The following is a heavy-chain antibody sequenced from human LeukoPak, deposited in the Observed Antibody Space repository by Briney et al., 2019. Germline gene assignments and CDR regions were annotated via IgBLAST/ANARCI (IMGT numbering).Heavy chain of an antibody. V-gene: IGHV3-23*01. CDR3: AKDRGVRGAAFDY. D-gene: IGHD3-10*01. Sequence: GGSLRLSCAASGFTFSSYAMSWVRQAPGKGLEWVSAISGSGGSTYYADSVKGRFTISRDNFKNTLYLQMNSLRAEDTAVYYCAKDRGVRGAAFDYWGQGTLVTVSS. J-gene: IGHJ4*02. CDR2: ISGSGGST. CDR1: GFTFSSYA.